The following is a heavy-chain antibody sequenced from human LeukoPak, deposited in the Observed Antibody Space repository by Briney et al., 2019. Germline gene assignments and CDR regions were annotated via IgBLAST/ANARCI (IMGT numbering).Heavy chain of an antibody. J-gene: IGHJ4*02. Sequence: GGSLRLSCAASGFTFIGYWMHWGRQAPGKGLWGGSRFISEGSSTSYADSVKGRFTICRDTPKNTMYLQMNSLRAEDTAVYYCASPPYSSSWYYFDYWGQGTLVTVSS. CDR1: GFTFIGYW. CDR2: FISEGSST. D-gene: IGHD6-13*01. V-gene: IGHV3-74*01. CDR3: ASPPYSSSWYYFDY.